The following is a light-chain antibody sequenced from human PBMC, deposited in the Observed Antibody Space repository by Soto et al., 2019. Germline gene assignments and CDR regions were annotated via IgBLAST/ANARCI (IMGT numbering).Light chain of an antibody. Sequence: QSVLAQPASVYGSPEQSVTISCTGTSSDVGTYNLVSWYQQHPGKAPKLIIYEVAERPSGVSNRFSGSKFGNTASLTISGLLPEDEADYYCCSYVGSSARPYVFGAGTKVTVL. V-gene: IGLV2-23*02. CDR3: CSYVGSSARPYV. CDR2: EVA. CDR1: SSDVGTYNL. J-gene: IGLJ1*01.